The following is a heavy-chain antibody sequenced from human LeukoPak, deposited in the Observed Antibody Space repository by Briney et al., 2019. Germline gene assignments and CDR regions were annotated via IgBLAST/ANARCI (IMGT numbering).Heavy chain of an antibody. D-gene: IGHD3-10*01. Sequence: ASVKVSCKASGYTFTSYGISWVRQAPGQGLEWMGCISAYNGNTNYAQKLQGRVTMTTDTSTSTAYMELRSLRSDDTAVYYCARDVHVLLWFGERAFDIWGQGTMVTVSS. CDR3: ARDVHVLLWFGERAFDI. V-gene: IGHV1-18*01. CDR2: ISAYNGNT. CDR1: GYTFTSYG. J-gene: IGHJ3*02.